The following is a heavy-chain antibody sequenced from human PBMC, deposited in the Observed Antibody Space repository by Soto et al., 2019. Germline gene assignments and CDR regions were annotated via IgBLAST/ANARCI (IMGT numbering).Heavy chain of an antibody. CDR3: ARGQEGVVATH. CDR1: GGSLSGYY. CDR2: VKDGGHT. D-gene: IGHD5-12*01. V-gene: IGHV4-34*01. Sequence: QVQLQQWGAGLLKPSETLSLNCAVTGGSLSGYYWSWIRQPPGKGLEWIGEVKDGGHTNYRPSLRGRVTISSDTANNQFSLRLISVTAADTGVYYCARGQEGVVATHWDQGSLVTVSS. J-gene: IGHJ4*02.